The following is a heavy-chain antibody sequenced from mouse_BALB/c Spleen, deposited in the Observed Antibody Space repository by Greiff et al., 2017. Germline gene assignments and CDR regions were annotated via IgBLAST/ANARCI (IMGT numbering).Heavy chain of an antibody. Sequence: EVQLVESGGGLVKPGGSLKLSCAASGFTFSDYYMYWVRQTPEKRLEWVATISDGGSYTYYPDSVKGRFTISRDNAKNNLYLQMSSLKSEDTAMYYCARDGTARATTPFAYWGQGTLVTVSA. CDR2: ISDGGSYT. J-gene: IGHJ3*01. V-gene: IGHV5-4*02. CDR1: GFTFSDYY. CDR3: ARDGTARATTPFAY. D-gene: IGHD3-1*01.